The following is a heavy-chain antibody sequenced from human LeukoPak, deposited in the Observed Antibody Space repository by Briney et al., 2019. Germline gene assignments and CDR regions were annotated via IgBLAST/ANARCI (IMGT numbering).Heavy chain of an antibody. CDR3: AKGQQLARRPGSY. V-gene: IGHV3-23*01. CDR2: ISTSGGST. Sequence: GGSLRLSCAASGFTFSSYGMNWVRQAPGKGVEWVSAISTSGGSTYYADSVKGRFTISRDNSKNTLYLQMNSLRAEDTAVYYCAKGQQLARRPGSYWGQGTLVTVSA. CDR1: GFTFSSYG. J-gene: IGHJ4*02. D-gene: IGHD6-13*01.